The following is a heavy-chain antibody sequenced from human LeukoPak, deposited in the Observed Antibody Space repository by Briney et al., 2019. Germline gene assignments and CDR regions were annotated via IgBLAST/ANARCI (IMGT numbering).Heavy chain of an antibody. CDR2: INNDGSST. CDR3: ARDSFVTISGGWNWFDP. Sequence: PGGSLRLSCAASGFTFSSFWMHWVRQAPGKGLVWVSRINNDGSSTAYADSVKGRFTISRDNAKNTLYLQTNSLRAEDTAVYYCARDSFVTISGGWNWFDPWGQGTLVTVSS. V-gene: IGHV3-74*01. J-gene: IGHJ5*02. CDR1: GFTFSSFW. D-gene: IGHD3-3*01.